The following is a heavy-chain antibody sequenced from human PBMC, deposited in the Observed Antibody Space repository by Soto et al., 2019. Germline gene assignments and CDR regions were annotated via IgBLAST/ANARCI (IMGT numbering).Heavy chain of an antibody. D-gene: IGHD2-21*02. CDR1: GFTFSSYA. J-gene: IGHJ4*02. V-gene: IGHV3-23*01. CDR2: ISGSGGST. Sequence: GGSVRLSCAASGFTFSSYAMSWVRQAPGKGLEWVSAISGSGGSTYYADSVKGRFTISRDNSKNTLYLQMNSLRAEDTAVYYCAKEGFSSVVVTAKYDYWGPVTLVTVSS. CDR3: AKEGFSSVVVTAKYDY.